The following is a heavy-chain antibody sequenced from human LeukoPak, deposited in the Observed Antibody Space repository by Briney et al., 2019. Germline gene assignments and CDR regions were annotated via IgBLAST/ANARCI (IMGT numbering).Heavy chain of an antibody. D-gene: IGHD3-3*01. Sequence: GGSLRLSCEASGFTFSRYWMHWVRHAPGKGLVWVSRINSDGTSTSYADSVKGRYTISRDNAKNTLYLQMNSLRAEDTAVYYCARDPRVYYDFDYYGMDVWGQGTTVTVSS. V-gene: IGHV3-74*01. CDR2: INSDGTST. CDR1: GFTFSRYW. CDR3: ARDPRVYYDFDYYGMDV. J-gene: IGHJ6*02.